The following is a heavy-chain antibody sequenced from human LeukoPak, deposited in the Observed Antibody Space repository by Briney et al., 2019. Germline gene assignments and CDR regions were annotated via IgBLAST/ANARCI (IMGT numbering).Heavy chain of an antibody. CDR3: ALLVGATSGGAFDI. J-gene: IGHJ3*02. CDR1: GGTLSSYA. D-gene: IGHD1-26*01. Sequence: SVKVSCKASGGTLSSYAISWVRQAPGQGLEWMGRIIPILGIANYAQKFQGRVTITADKSTSTAYMELSSLRSEDTAVYYCALLVGATSGGAFDIWGQGTMVTVSS. V-gene: IGHV1-69*04. CDR2: IIPILGIA.